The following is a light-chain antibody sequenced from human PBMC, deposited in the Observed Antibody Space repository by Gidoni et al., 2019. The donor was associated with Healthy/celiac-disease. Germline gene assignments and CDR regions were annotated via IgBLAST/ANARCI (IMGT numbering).Light chain of an antibody. V-gene: IGKV3-11*01. Sequence: IVLTQSPATLSLSPGERATRSCRASQSVSSYLAWYQQTPGQAPRLLIYDASNRATGIPARFSGSGSGTDFTLTISSLEPEDFAVYYCQQRSNWPPTFGQGTKLEIK. CDR3: QQRSNWPPT. CDR1: QSVSSY. CDR2: DAS. J-gene: IGKJ2*01.